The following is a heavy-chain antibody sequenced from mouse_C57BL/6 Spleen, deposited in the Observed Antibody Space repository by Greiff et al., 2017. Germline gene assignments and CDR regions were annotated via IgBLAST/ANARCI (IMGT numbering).Heavy chain of an antibody. CDR1: GYAFTNYL. J-gene: IGHJ4*01. V-gene: IGHV1-54*01. Sequence: VQLQESGAELVRPGTSVKVSCKASGYAFTNYLIEWVKQRPGQGLEWIGVINPGSGGTNYNEKFKGKATLTADKSSSTAYMQLSSLTSEDSAVYFCAIYSYYAMDYWGQGTSVTVSS. D-gene: IGHD2-1*01. CDR2: INPGSGGT. CDR3: AIYSYYAMDY.